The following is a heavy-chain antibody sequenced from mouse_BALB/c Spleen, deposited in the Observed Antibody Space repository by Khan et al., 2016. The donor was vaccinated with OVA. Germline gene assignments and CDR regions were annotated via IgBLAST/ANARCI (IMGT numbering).Heavy chain of an antibody. CDR3: AIIYYGYDWFAY. CDR1: GFSLTSYG. V-gene: IGHV2-3*01. CDR2: IWGDGST. J-gene: IGHJ3*01. Sequence: QVQLKESGPGLVAPSQSLSITCTVSGFSLTSYGVSWVRQPPGKGLEWLGVIWGDGSTNYHSAPISRLSISKDNSKSQVFLKPNRLQTDNTATYYSAIIYYGYDWFAYWGQGTLVTVSA. D-gene: IGHD2-2*01.